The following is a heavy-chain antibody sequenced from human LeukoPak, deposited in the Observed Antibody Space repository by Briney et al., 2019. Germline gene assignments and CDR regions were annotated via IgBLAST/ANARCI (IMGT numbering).Heavy chain of an antibody. V-gene: IGHV4-61*01. Sequence: TSETLSLTCTVSGGSISSSSFYWSWIRQPPGKGLEWIGYIYYSGSTNYNPSLKSRVTISVDTSKNQFSLKLSSVTAADTAVYYCARVIGYSGYDAFDYWGQGTLVTVSS. CDR2: IYYSGST. D-gene: IGHD5-12*01. CDR1: GGSISSSSFY. J-gene: IGHJ4*02. CDR3: ARVIGYSGYDAFDY.